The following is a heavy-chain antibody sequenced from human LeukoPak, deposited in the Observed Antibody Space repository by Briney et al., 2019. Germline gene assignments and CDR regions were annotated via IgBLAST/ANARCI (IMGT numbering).Heavy chain of an antibody. Sequence: GGSLRLSCAASGFTFSSYWMSWVRQAPGKGQEWVANIKHDGSETYYVDSVRGRFTISRDNAKNSLSLQLSSLRAEDTAVYYCARGGRHKVTAAVSDHFDYWGQGTLVSVSS. CDR2: IKHDGSET. V-gene: IGHV3-7*01. CDR3: ARGGRHKVTAAVSDHFDY. J-gene: IGHJ4*02. CDR1: GFTFSSYW. D-gene: IGHD2-21*02.